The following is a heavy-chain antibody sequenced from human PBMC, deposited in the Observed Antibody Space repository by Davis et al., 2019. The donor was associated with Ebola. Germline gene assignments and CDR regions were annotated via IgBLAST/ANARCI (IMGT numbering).Heavy chain of an antibody. J-gene: IGHJ4*02. CDR3: TSTVTVYYFDF. V-gene: IGHV3-73*01. D-gene: IGHD4-11*01. CDR1: GFTFSNYW. CDR2: IRTKANSYAT. Sequence: PGGSLRLSCAASGFTFSNYWMHWVRQASGKGLEWVGRIRTKANSYATLYAASVKGRFTISRDDSKNTAYLQMSSLETEDTAVYYCTSTVTVYYFDFWGQGTLVSVSS.